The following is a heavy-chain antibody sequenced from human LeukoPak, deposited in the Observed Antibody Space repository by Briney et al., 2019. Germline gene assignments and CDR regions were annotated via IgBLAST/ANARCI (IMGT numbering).Heavy chain of an antibody. D-gene: IGHD6-19*01. V-gene: IGHV1-2*02. J-gene: IGHJ6*03. CDR3: ARVTPSDSGWSYYYYYYMDV. Sequence: ASVKVSCKASGYTFTGYYMHWVRQAPGQGLEWMGWINPNSGGTNYAQKFQGRVTMTRDKSIRTAYMELSRLTSDDTAVYYCARVTPSDSGWSYYYYYYMDVWGKGTTVTVSS. CDR2: INPNSGGT. CDR1: GYTFTGYY.